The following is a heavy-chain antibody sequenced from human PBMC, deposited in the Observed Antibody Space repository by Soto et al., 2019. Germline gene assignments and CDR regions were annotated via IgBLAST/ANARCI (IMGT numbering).Heavy chain of an antibody. J-gene: IGHJ3*02. CDR1: GYKFSNHD. CDR2: ISAYNGDT. Sequence: ASVKVSCKASGYKFSNHDFSWVRQAPGQGLEWMGMISAYNGDTNYAQNLQGRVTMTTDTSTSTAYMELRSLRSDDTAAYYCARGLDTSGYSVGDAFDIWGQGTMVTVSS. D-gene: IGHD3-22*01. V-gene: IGHV1-18*01. CDR3: ARGLDTSGYSVGDAFDI.